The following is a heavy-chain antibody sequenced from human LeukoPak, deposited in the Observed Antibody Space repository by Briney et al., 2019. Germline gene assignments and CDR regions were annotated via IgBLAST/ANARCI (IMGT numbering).Heavy chain of an antibody. J-gene: IGHJ6*03. CDR2: IYTSGST. V-gene: IGHV4-4*07. CDR3: ARDRVYSYGYSYYYYMDV. D-gene: IGHD5-18*01. CDR1: GGSISSYY. Sequence: PSETLSLTCTVSGGSISSYYWSWIRQPAGKGLEWIGRIYTSGSTNYNPSLKSRVTMSVDTSKNQFSLKLSSVTAADTAVYYCARDRVYSYGYSYYYYMDVWGKGTTVTVSS.